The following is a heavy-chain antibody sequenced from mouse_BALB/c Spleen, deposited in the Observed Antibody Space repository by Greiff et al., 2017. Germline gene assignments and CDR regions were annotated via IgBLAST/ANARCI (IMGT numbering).Heavy chain of an antibody. CDR3: AREGYYGSSSPYYFDY. CDR2: IYPGGGYT. CDR1: GYTFTNYW. J-gene: IGHJ2*01. Sequence: VQLQQSGAELVRPGTSVKISCKASGYTFTNYWLGWVKQRPGHGLEWIGDIYPGGGYTNYNEKFKGKATLTADTSSSTAYMQLSSLTSEDSAVYFCAREGYYGSSSPYYFDYWGQGTTLTVSS. V-gene: IGHV1-63*02. D-gene: IGHD1-1*01.